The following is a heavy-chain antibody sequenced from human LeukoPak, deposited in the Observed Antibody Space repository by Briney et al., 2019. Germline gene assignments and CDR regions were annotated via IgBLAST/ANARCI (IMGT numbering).Heavy chain of an antibody. CDR1: GFTFTSFW. V-gene: IGHV3-7*01. D-gene: IGHD6-19*01. J-gene: IGHJ5*02. CDR3: AKLAQWLVRGWFDP. CDR2: IKQDGSEK. Sequence: PGGSLRLSCEASGFTFTSFWMSWGRQAPGKGLEWVANIKQDGSEKYYVDPVKGRFTISRDNAKNSLYLQMNSLRAEDTAVYYCAKLAQWLVRGWFDPWGQGTLVTVSS.